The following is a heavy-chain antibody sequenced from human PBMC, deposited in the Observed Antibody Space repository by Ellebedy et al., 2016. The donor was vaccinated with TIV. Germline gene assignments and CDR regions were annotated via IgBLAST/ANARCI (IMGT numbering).Heavy chain of an antibody. CDR3: ARPDRGSYSNAPDF. D-gene: IGHD2-15*01. Sequence: KVSCKASGYLFASNYIGSLRSLPRKRLEWVGVILTDDFETTFRPSFHGRVTISVDMYISTTYLHWSNMKSSDAATYYCARPDRGSYSNAPDFWGPGTVVTVSS. V-gene: IGHV5-51*01. J-gene: IGHJ4*02. CDR2: ILTDDFET. CDR1: GYLFASNY.